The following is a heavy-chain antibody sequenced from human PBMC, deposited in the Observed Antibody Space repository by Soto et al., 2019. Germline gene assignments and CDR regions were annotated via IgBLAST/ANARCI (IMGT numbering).Heavy chain of an antibody. J-gene: IGHJ5*02. Sequence: PSETLSLTCTVSGDSIRSSSHYWAWNRQPPGKGLEWIGGFYYSGSPYYNPSLESRVTISVDTSKNQFSLKLTSVTAADTAVYYCARHVWDFWSGLLNWFDPWGQGTLVT. CDR3: ARHVWDFWSGLLNWFDP. V-gene: IGHV4-39*01. D-gene: IGHD3-3*01. CDR1: GDSIRSSSHY. CDR2: FYYSGSP.